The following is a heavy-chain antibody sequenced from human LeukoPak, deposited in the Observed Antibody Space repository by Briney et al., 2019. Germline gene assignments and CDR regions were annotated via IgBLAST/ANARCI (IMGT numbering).Heavy chain of an antibody. CDR3: ARTYGEEGGQRFDH. Sequence: PGGSLRLSCAASGFTFSSYTMNWVRQAPGKGLEWVSSISSSSSHTYYADSVKGRFTISRDNAENSLYLQMNSLRPEDTAVYYCARTYGEEGGQRFDHWGQGTLVTVSS. J-gene: IGHJ4*02. V-gene: IGHV3-21*01. CDR2: ISSSSSHT. D-gene: IGHD2-8*01. CDR1: GFTFSSYT.